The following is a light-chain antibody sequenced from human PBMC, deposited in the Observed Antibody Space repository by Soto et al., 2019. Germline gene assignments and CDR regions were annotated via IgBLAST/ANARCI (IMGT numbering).Light chain of an antibody. Sequence: EIVLTQSPGTLSLSPGERATLSCRASQSVSSSFLAWYQQKPGQAPRLLIYGASSRATGIPDRFSGSGSGTDFTFTISKLEPDDLAVFYCTQYDSSPWTFGQGTKVEIK. CDR3: TQYDSSPWT. V-gene: IGKV3-20*01. CDR2: GAS. J-gene: IGKJ1*01. CDR1: QSVSSSF.